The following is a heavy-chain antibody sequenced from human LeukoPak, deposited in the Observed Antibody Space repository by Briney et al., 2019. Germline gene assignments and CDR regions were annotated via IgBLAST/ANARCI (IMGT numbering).Heavy chain of an antibody. CDR2: ISSSSSTI. CDR1: GFTFSSYS. J-gene: IGHJ6*02. D-gene: IGHD2-15*01. Sequence: GGSLRLSCAASGFTFSSYSMNWVRQAPGKGLEWVSYISSSSSTIYYADSVKGRFTISRDNAKNSLYLQMNSLRDEDTAVYYCARDGGPCSSGSCYPPYYYGMDVWGQGTTVTVSS. CDR3: ARDGGPCSSGSCYPPYYYGMDV. V-gene: IGHV3-48*02.